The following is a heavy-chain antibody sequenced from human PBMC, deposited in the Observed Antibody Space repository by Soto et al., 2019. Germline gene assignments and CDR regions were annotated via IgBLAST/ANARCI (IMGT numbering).Heavy chain of an antibody. Sequence: GGSLRLSCAASGFTFSSYSMNWVRQAPGKGLEWVSSISSSSSYIYYADSVKGRFTISRDNAKNSLYLQMNSLRAEDTAVYYCARDLGIAARHIAYYYGMDVWGQGTTVTVSS. CDR1: GFTFSSYS. CDR2: ISSSSSYI. J-gene: IGHJ6*02. D-gene: IGHD6-6*01. CDR3: ARDLGIAARHIAYYYGMDV. V-gene: IGHV3-21*01.